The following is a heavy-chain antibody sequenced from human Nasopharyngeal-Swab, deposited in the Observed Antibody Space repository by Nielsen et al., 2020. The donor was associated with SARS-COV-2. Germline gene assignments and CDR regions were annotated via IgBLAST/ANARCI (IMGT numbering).Heavy chain of an antibody. V-gene: IGHV3-66*01. CDR2: IYSGGST. D-gene: IGHD6-6*01. CDR1: GFTVSSNY. J-gene: IGHJ6*02. CDR3: ARFSQLGPSMDV. Sequence: GESLKISCAASGFTVSSNYMSWVRQAPGKGLEWVSVIYSGGSTYYADSVKGRFTISRDNAKNSLYLQMNSLRAEDTAVYYCARFSQLGPSMDVWGQGTTVTVSS.